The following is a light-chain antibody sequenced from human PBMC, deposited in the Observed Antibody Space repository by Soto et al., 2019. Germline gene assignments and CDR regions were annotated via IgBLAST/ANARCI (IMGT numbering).Light chain of an antibody. CDR3: QSYDNNLVV. CDR1: SSNIGAGYD. Sequence: QSLLTQPPSGSGAPGQRVTISCTGSSSNIGAGYDVHWYRQLPGTAPTVLIYGNINRPSGVPDRFSASKSGTSASLAITGLQAEDEADYYCQSYDNNLVVFGGGTKLPVL. CDR2: GNI. J-gene: IGLJ2*01. V-gene: IGLV1-40*01.